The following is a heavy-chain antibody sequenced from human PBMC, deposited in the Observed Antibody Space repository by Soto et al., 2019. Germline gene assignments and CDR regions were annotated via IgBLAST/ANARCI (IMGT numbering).Heavy chain of an antibody. CDR3: ARGGHVVVVTAALDY. J-gene: IGHJ4*02. D-gene: IGHD2-21*02. Sequence: QVQLVQSGAEVKKPGASVKVSCKASGDTFTDYYIHWVRQAPGQGLEWMGTVNPSGGHTTYAQHFLGRMTMSRDTSTSTLYMELTSLTSEDTAVYYCARGGHVVVVTAALDYWGQGTLVTVSS. CDR2: VNPSGGHT. V-gene: IGHV1-46*01. CDR1: GDTFTDYY.